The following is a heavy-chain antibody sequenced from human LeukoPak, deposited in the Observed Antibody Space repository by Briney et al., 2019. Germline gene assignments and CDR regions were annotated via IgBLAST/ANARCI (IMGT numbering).Heavy chain of an antibody. J-gene: IGHJ3*02. D-gene: IGHD3-10*01. CDR2: ISTYNGNT. CDR3: ARGCLRCAVDI. Sequence: ASVKVSCKASGYVFTSYGLSWVRQAPGQGLEWMGWISTYNGNTNYAQNLQGRVTMTTDTSTSTAYMELRSLRSDDTAVYYCARGCLRCAVDIWGQGTMVTVSS. CDR1: GYVFTSYG. V-gene: IGHV1-18*01.